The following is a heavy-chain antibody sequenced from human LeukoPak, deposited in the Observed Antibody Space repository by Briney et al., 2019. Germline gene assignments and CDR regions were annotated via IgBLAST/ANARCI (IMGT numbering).Heavy chain of an antibody. Sequence: SETLSLTCTVSGGSIDSWYWNWIRQPPGKGLEWIGYIYYSGSTNYNPSLKSRVTISVDTSKNQFSLKLSSVTAADTAVYYCARGGWYPESFQHWGQGALVTVSS. CDR3: ARGGWYPESFQH. CDR1: GGSIDSWY. J-gene: IGHJ1*01. CDR2: IYYSGST. V-gene: IGHV4-59*01. D-gene: IGHD6-19*01.